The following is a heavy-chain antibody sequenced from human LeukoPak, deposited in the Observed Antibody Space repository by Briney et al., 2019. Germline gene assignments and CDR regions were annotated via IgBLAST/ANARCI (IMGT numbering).Heavy chain of an antibody. J-gene: IGHJ4*02. D-gene: IGHD3-22*01. V-gene: IGHV1-2*02. Sequence: ASVKVSCKASGYTFTGYYMHWVRQAPGQGLEWMGWINPNSGGTNYAQKFQGRVTMTRDTSISTAYMELSRLRSDDTAAYYCAKTYYYDSSGSFYFDYWGQGTLVTVSS. CDR3: AKTYYYDSSGSFYFDY. CDR2: INPNSGGT. CDR1: GYTFTGYY.